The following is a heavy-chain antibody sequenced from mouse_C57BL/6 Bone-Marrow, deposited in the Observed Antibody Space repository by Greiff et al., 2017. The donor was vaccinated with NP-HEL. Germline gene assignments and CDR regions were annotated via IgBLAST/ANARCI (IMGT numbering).Heavy chain of an antibody. CDR3: AKLGRNYYGSSPYWYFDV. CDR1: GFSLTSYG. D-gene: IGHD1-1*01. Sequence: VQGVESGPGLVAPSQSLSITCTVSGFSLTSYGVDWVRQPPGKGLEWLGVIWGGGSTNYNSALMSRLSISKDNSKSQVFLKMNSLQTDDTAMYYCAKLGRNYYGSSPYWYFDVWGTGTTVTVSS. CDR2: IWGGGST. J-gene: IGHJ1*03. V-gene: IGHV2-9*01.